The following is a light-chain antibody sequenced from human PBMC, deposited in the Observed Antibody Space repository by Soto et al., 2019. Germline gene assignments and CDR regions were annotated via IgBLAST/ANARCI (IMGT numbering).Light chain of an antibody. CDR2: DAS. V-gene: IGKV3-20*01. J-gene: IGKJ2*01. CDR3: QQYGSPPPYA. CDR1: QSVSSSY. Sequence: EIVLTQSPGTLSLSPGERATLSCRASQSVSSSYLAWYQQKPGQAPRLLIYDASSRATGVPDRFSGSGSGTDFTLTISRLEPEDFSVYYCQQYGSPPPYAFGKGTKLEIK.